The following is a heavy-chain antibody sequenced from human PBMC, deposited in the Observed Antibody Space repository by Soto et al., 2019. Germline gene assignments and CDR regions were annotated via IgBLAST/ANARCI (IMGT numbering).Heavy chain of an antibody. CDR2: IYYSGST. CDR3: ARVRKGAFDI. V-gene: IGHV4-31*03. J-gene: IGHJ3*02. Sequence: PSETLSLTCTVSGGSISSGGFYWSWIRQHPGKGLEWIGYIYYSGSTYYNPSLKSRVTISVDTSKNQFSLKLSSVTAADTAVYYCARVRKGAFDIWGQGTMVTVSS. CDR1: GGSISSGGFY.